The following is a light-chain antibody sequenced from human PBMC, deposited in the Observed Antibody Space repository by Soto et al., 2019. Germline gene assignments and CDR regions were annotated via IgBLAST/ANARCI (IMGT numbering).Light chain of an antibody. Sequence: DIQMTQSPSSLSASVGDRATITCRASQSISSYLNWYQQKPGKAPKLLIYAASSLQSGVPSRFSGSGSGTDFTLTISSLQPEDFATYYCQQSYSTPCTFGQGTKVDIK. CDR2: AAS. V-gene: IGKV1-39*01. CDR1: QSISSY. J-gene: IGKJ2*02. CDR3: QQSYSTPCT.